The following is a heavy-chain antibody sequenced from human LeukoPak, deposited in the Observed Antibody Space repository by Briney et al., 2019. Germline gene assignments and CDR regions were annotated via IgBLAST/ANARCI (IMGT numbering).Heavy chain of an antibody. V-gene: IGHV3-30*02. Sequence: GGSLRLSCAASGFTFSSYVMHWVRQAPGKGLEWVAFIRYDGSNKYYSDSVKGRFAISRGNSKNTLYLQMNSLRAEDTAVYYCAKDPTRGSGWYPKTKYFQHWGQGTLVTVSS. J-gene: IGHJ1*01. CDR1: GFTFSSYV. CDR3: AKDPTRGSGWYPKTKYFQH. D-gene: IGHD6-19*01. CDR2: IRYDGSNK.